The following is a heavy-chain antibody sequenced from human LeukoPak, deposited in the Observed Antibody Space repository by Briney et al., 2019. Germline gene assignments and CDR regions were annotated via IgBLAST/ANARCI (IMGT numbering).Heavy chain of an antibody. CDR1: GGSISSYY. CDR2: IYYSGST. J-gene: IGHJ6*02. CDR3: ARGDLLLGGYYGMDV. D-gene: IGHD2-15*01. Sequence: PSETLFLTCTVSGGSISSYYWNWIRQPPGKGLKCIGYIYYSGSTYYNPSLKSRVTMSVDTSKNQFSPKLTSVTAADTAVYYCARGDLLLGGYYGMDVWGQGTTVTVSS. V-gene: IGHV4-59*01.